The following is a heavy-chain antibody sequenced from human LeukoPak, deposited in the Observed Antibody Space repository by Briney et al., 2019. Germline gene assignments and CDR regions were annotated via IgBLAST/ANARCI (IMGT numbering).Heavy chain of an antibody. Sequence: SETLSLTCAVYGGSFSGYYWSWIRQPPGKGLEWIGEINHSGSTNYNPSLKSRVTISVDTSKNQFSLKLSSVTAADTAVYYCARALGTALDYWGQGTLVTVSS. J-gene: IGHJ4*02. CDR1: GGSFSGYY. D-gene: IGHD7-27*01. V-gene: IGHV4-34*01. CDR3: ARALGTALDY. CDR2: INHSGST.